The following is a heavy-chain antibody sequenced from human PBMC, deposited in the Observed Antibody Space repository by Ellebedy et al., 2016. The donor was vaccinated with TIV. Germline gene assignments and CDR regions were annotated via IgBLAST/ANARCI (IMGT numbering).Heavy chain of an antibody. J-gene: IGHJ4*02. D-gene: IGHD1-26*01. Sequence: AASVKVSCKASGYTFSDYGFSWVRQAPGQGLEWVGWISAYSCKTNYAQRFQGRVTMTTDTSTSTAHMELRDLTSGDTAVYYCTRDYIVGTTSGYWGQGTRVTVSS. CDR3: TRDYIVGTTSGY. CDR1: GYTFSDYG. CDR2: ISAYSCKT. V-gene: IGHV1-18*04.